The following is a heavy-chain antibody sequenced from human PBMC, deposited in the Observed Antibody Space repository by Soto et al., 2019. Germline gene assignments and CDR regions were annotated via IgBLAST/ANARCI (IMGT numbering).Heavy chain of an antibody. CDR1: GFTVSGNY. CDR3: ARGDYFDSSGSYPYFGC. J-gene: IGHJ4*02. Sequence: PGGSLRLSCAASGFTVSGNYMSWVRQAPGKGLEWVSLLYIDGTTRYADPVKGRFTISRDSSNNMLYLQMDNLRAEDTARYYCARGDYFDSSGSYPYFGCWGLGTLVTVSS. V-gene: IGHV3-53*01. D-gene: IGHD3-22*01. CDR2: LYIDGTT.